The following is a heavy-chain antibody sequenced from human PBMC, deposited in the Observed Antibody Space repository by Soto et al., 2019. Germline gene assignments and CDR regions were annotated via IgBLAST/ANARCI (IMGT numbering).Heavy chain of an antibody. CDR1: GYTFTSYA. J-gene: IGHJ1*01. CDR3: ARVNVQWLVLSGAEYFQH. V-gene: IGHV1-3*01. Sequence: QVQLVQSGAEVKKPGASVKVSCKASGYTFTSYAMHWVRQAPGQRLEWMGWINAGNGNTKYSQKFQGRVTITRDTSASTAYMELSSLRSEDTAVYYCARVNVQWLVLSGAEYFQHWGQGTLVTVSS. CDR2: INAGNGNT. D-gene: IGHD6-19*01.